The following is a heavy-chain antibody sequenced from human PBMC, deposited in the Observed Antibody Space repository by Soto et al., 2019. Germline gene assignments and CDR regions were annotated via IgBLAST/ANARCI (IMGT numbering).Heavy chain of an antibody. Sequence: GGSLRLSCAASGFTFSSYSMNWVRQAPGKGLEWVSSISSSSSYIYYADSVKGRFTISRDNAKNSLYLQMNSLRAEDTAVYYCAKYGCGSPTCPYYLYSFMDVWGKGTTVTVSS. CDR2: ISSSSSYI. V-gene: IGHV3-21*01. D-gene: IGHD2-2*01. J-gene: IGHJ6*03. CDR3: AKYGCGSPTCPYYLYSFMDV. CDR1: GFTFSSYS.